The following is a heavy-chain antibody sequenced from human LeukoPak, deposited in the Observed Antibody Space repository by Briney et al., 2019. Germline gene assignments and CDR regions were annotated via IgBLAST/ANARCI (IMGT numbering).Heavy chain of an antibody. CDR2: ISGSGGST. V-gene: IGHV3-23*01. J-gene: IGHJ4*02. CDR1: GFTFSTYA. D-gene: IGHD3-22*01. CDR3: VRDLYRVVVVPHYFDY. Sequence: QPGGSLRLSCAASGFTFSTYAMSWVRQAPGKGLEWVSAISGSGGSTYYADSVKGRFTISRDNAKNSLYLQMNSLRAEDTAVYYCVRDLYRVVVVPHYFDYWGQGTLVTVSS.